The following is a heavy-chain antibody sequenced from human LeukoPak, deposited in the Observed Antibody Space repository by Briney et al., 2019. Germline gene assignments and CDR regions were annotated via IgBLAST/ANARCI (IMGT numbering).Heavy chain of an antibody. CDR2: IVVGSGNT. J-gene: IGHJ6*02. Sequence: SVKVSCKASGFTFTSSAMQWVRQARGQRLEWIGWIVVGSGNTNYAQKFQERVTITRDMSTSTAYMELSSLRSEDTAVYYCAALRIEDCSSTSCYYYGMDVWGQGTTVTVSS. CDR3: AALRIEDCSSTSCYYYGMDV. D-gene: IGHD2-2*01. CDR1: GFTFTSSA. V-gene: IGHV1-58*02.